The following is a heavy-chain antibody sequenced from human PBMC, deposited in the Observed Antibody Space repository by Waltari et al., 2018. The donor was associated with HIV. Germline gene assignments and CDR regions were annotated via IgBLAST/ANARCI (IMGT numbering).Heavy chain of an antibody. CDR2: INACNGNT. CDR3: ASVAGIAARPTDAFDI. V-gene: IGHV1-3*01. D-gene: IGHD6-6*01. J-gene: IGHJ3*02. Sequence: QIQLVQSGAEVKKPGASVTGACKASGYTFTGYAMHWVRHGRGQRLEWMGWINACNGNTKYSQKFQGRVTITSDTSASTAYMELSSLRAEDTAVYYCASVAGIAARPTDAFDIWGQGTMVTVSS. CDR1: GYTFTGYA.